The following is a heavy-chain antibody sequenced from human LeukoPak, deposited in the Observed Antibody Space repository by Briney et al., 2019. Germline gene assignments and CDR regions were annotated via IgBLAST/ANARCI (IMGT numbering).Heavy chain of an antibody. CDR3: ARGGGYYFDY. CDR1: GGSNSSENW. D-gene: IGHD5-12*01. Sequence: SSETLSLTCGVFGGSNSSENWWNWVRQPPGKGLEWIGETYHAGHINYNPSLKSRVTISMDKSKNQLYLKVTSVTAADTAVYYCARGGGYYFDYWGQGILVAVSS. J-gene: IGHJ4*02. CDR2: TYHAGHI. V-gene: IGHV4-4*02.